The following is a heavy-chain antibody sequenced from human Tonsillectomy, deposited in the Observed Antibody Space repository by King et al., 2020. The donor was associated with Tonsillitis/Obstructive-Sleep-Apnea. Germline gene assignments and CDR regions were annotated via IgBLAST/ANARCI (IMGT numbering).Heavy chain of an antibody. V-gene: IGHV3-64D*06. Sequence: VQLVESGGGLVQPGGSLRLSCSASGFTFSTYARHWVLQAPGKVLESVSTIMINGDNIYYADSVKGRFTISRENSKNILYLQMSSLRTEDTAVYFCVRLHKSIIVVHYWGQGTLVTVSS. CDR1: GFTFSTYA. CDR2: IMINGDNI. J-gene: IGHJ4*02. CDR3: VRLHKSIIVVHY. D-gene: IGHD2-2*01.